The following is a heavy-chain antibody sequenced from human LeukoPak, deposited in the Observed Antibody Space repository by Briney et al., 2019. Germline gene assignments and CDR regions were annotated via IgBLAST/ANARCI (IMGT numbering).Heavy chain of an antibody. D-gene: IGHD6-13*01. Sequence: ASVNVSCKASGYTFTMYDINWVRQATGQGLEWMGWMNPNSGNTDYAQKFQGRVTITGNPSISTAYMELSSLKSEDTAVYYCARAGAYSSSWYPLGAFDIWGQGTMVTVSS. CDR2: MNPNSGNT. CDR3: ARAGAYSSSWYPLGAFDI. CDR1: GYTFTMYD. V-gene: IGHV1-8*03. J-gene: IGHJ3*02.